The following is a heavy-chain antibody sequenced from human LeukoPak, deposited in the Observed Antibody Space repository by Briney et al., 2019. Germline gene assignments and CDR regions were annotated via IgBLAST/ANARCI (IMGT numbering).Heavy chain of an antibody. J-gene: IGHJ3*01. Sequence: SETLSLTCTVSGYSISSGYYWGWIRQPPGKGLEWIGSIYHSGRTFYNPSLKSRVTISGDTSKNQFSLKLSSVTAADTAVYYCARQGGITMIVVVSGDAFDVWGQGTMVTVSS. V-gene: IGHV4-38-2*02. CDR3: ARQGGITMIVVVSGDAFDV. CDR2: IYHSGRT. CDR1: GYSISSGYY. D-gene: IGHD3-22*01.